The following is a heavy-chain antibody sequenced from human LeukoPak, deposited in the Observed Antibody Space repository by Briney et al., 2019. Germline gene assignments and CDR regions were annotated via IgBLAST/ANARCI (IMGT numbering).Heavy chain of an antibody. CDR3: ATEASSGLED. D-gene: IGHD6-19*01. J-gene: IGHJ4*02. V-gene: IGHV3-7*01. CDR1: GFTFSSYW. CDR2: IKQDGSEK. Sequence: GGSLRLSCAASGFTFSSYWMSWVRQAPGKGLEWVANIKQDGSEKYYLDSVKGRFTISRDNAENSLYLQMNSLRADDTAVYYCATEASSGLEDWGQGILVTVSS.